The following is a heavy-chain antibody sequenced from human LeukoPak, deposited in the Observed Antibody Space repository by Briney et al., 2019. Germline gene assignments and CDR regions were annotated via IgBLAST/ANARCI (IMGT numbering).Heavy chain of an antibody. Sequence: SETLSLTCTVSGGYISSYYWSWIRQPAGKGLEWIGRIYTSGSTNYNPSLKSRVTMSVHTSKNPFSLKLSSVTAADTAVYYCARGDSTAFDIWGQGTMVTVSS. CDR3: ARGDSTAFDI. V-gene: IGHV4-4*07. CDR2: IYTSGST. CDR1: GGYISSYY. J-gene: IGHJ3*02. D-gene: IGHD2-21*02.